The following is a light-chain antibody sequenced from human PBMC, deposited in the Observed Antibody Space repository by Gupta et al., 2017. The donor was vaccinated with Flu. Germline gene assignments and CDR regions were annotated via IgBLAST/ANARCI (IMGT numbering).Light chain of an antibody. J-gene: IGLJ3*02. CDR1: SGHSSYA. CDR2: VNGDGSH. CDR3: QTWGTGYWV. V-gene: IGLV4-69*02. Sequence: QFVLTQSPSASASLGASVKLTCTLSSGHSSYAIAWHQQQPEKGPRYLMKVNGDGSHIKGDGIPDRFSGSSSGTERYLTISSLQSEDEADYYCQTWGTGYWVFGGGTKLTVL.